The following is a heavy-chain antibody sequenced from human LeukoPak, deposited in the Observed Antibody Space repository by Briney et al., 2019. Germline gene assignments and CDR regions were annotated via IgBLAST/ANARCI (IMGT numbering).Heavy chain of an antibody. J-gene: IGHJ5*02. CDR2: ISASSRYI. D-gene: IGHD2-2*01. CDR3: ARADCSGSTCYLRHSWFDP. CDR1: GFTLSTFD. Sequence: GGSLRLSCAASGFTLSTFDMNWVRQAPGKGLEWVSSISASSRYIYYRDSVKGRFTISRDDAKNSLYLQMNSLTVEDTAVYYCARADCSGSTCYLRHSWFDPWGQGTLVTVSS. V-gene: IGHV3-21*06.